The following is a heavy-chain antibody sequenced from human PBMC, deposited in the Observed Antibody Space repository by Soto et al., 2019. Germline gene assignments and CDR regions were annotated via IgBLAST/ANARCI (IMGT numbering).Heavy chain of an antibody. CDR1: GFTFSNAW. D-gene: IGHD6-25*01. Sequence: EVQLVESGGGLVKPGGSLRLSCAVSGFTFSNAWMSWVRQAPGKGLEWVGRIKSKTDGGTTDYAAPVKGRFTISRDDSKDKLYVQMDSLKTGDTGLYYCTTDGMAAGGSAFDYWGQGTLVTVSS. CDR3: TTDGMAAGGSAFDY. V-gene: IGHV3-15*01. CDR2: IKSKTDGGTT. J-gene: IGHJ4*02.